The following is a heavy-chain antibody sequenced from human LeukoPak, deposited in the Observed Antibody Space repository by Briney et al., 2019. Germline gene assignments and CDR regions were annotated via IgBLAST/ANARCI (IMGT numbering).Heavy chain of an antibody. J-gene: IGHJ4*02. CDR3: AREDDGDWFFDY. CDR1: GYTFTGYY. Sequence: ASVKVSCKASGYTFTGYYMHWVRQAPGQGLEWMGRINPNSGGTNYAQKFQGRVTMTRDTSISTAYMELSRLRSDDTAVYYCAREDDGDWFFDYWGQGTLVTVSS. V-gene: IGHV1-2*06. CDR2: INPNSGGT. D-gene: IGHD3-9*01.